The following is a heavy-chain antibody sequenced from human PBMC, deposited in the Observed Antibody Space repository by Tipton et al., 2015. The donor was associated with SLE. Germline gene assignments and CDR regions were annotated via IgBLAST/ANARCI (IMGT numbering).Heavy chain of an antibody. J-gene: IGHJ4*02. D-gene: IGHD6-19*01. Sequence: TLSLTCTVYGGSLSGYWWSWIRQSPGKGLEWIGEIYPTGRTDYNPSLMSRVTISVETSKNQFSLKLSSVTAADTAVYYCAMGGSGWYSARYWGQGTLVTASS. CDR2: IYPTGRT. CDR3: AMGGSGWYSARY. CDR1: GGSLSGYW. V-gene: IGHV4-34*01.